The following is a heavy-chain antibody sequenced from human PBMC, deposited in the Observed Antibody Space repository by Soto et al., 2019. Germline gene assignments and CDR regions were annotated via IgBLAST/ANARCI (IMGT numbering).Heavy chain of an antibody. J-gene: IGHJ4*02. V-gene: IGHV1-58*01. Sequence: QMQLVQSGPEVKKPGTSVKVSCKASTFTFTSSAVQWVRQARGQRLEWIGWIVVGSGNTKYAQNFQERVTITRDRSSGTAYLELSSLISEDTAVYYCATHREGATYYFDYWGQGTLLTVSS. D-gene: IGHD1-26*01. CDR3: ATHREGATYYFDY. CDR1: TFTFTSSA. CDR2: IVVGSGNT.